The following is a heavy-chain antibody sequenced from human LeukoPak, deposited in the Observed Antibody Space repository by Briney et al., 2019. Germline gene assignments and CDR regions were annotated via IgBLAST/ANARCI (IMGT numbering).Heavy chain of an antibody. CDR2: IYTSGST. Sequence: SETLSLTCTVSGGSISSYYWSWIRQPPGKGLEWIGYIYTSGSTNYNPSLKRRVTISVDTSKNQISLKLSSVTAADTAVYYCARQETIFGFFDYWGQGTLVTVSS. D-gene: IGHD3-3*01. J-gene: IGHJ4*02. CDR3: ARQETIFGFFDY. V-gene: IGHV4-4*09. CDR1: GGSISSYY.